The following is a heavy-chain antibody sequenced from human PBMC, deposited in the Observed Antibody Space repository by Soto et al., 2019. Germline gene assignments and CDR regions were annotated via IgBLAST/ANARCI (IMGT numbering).Heavy chain of an antibody. CDR2: IYYSGST. CDR1: GGSISSYY. J-gene: IGHJ6*01. D-gene: IGHD1-26*01. V-gene: IGHV4-59*01. Sequence: SETLSLTCSVSGGSISSYYWSWIRQPPGKGLEWIGYIYYSGSTNYNPSLKSRVTISVDTSKNQFSLKLSSVTAADTAVYYCASGGWARRGMDVWGQGTTVTVS. CDR3: ASGGWARRGMDV.